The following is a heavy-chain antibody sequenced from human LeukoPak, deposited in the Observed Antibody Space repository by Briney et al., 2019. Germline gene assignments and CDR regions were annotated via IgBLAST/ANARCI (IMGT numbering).Heavy chain of an antibody. Sequence: PSAILSLTCTVSGGSISSYYWSWIRQPPGKGPEWIGYIYYSGSANYNPSLKSRVTISVDTSKNQFSLKLSSVTAAETAVYYCARVTMVRGVIITVDYWGQGTLVTVSS. V-gene: IGHV4-59*01. J-gene: IGHJ4*02. CDR2: IYYSGSA. CDR3: ARVTMVRGVIITVDY. D-gene: IGHD3-10*01. CDR1: GGSISSYY.